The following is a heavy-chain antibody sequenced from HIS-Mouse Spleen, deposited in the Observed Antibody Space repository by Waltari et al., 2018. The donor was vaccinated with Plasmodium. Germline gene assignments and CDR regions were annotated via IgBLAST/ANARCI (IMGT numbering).Heavy chain of an antibody. V-gene: IGHV4-34*01. CDR3: ARGSAAAGPFDY. J-gene: IGHJ4*02. CDR1: GGSFSGYY. Sequence: QVQLQQWGAGLLKPSETLSLTCAVYGGSFSGYYWSWIRQPPGKGLEWIGEINHSGRTNANPSLKSRVTISVDTAKNQFSLKRSSVTAADTAVYYCARGSAAAGPFDYWGQGTLVTVSS. CDR2: INHSGRT. D-gene: IGHD6-13*01.